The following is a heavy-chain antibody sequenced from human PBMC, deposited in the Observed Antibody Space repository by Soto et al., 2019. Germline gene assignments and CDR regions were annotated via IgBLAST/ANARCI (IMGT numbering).Heavy chain of an antibody. CDR3: ARELKETGSYYSYGLDV. D-gene: IGHD3-10*01. V-gene: IGHV1-69*13. CDR1: GGSFSRYG. CDR2: IIPIIGTT. J-gene: IGHJ6*02. Sequence: ASVKVSCKACGGSFSRYGITWVRQAPGQGLEWMGGIIPIIGTTKYAQKFQGRVTVTADESTTTAYMELSSLISEDTAVYHCARELKETGSYYSYGLDVWGQGTTVTVSS.